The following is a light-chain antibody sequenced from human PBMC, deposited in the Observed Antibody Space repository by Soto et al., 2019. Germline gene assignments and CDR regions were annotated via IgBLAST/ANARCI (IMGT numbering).Light chain of an antibody. CDR1: SSDVGGYNY. CDR2: DVS. Sequence: QSALTQPGSVSGSPGQSITISCTGTSSDVGGYNYVSWYQQHPGKAPKLMIYDVSNRPSGVSNRFSGSKSGNTASLTISGLQAEDEADYYCSSYTSSSTDYVFGTGTKVTVL. V-gene: IGLV2-14*01. CDR3: SSYTSSSTDYV. J-gene: IGLJ1*01.